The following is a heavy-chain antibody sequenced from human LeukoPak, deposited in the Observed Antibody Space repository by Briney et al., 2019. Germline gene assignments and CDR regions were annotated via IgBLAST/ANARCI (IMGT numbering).Heavy chain of an antibody. CDR3: ARISNWFDP. J-gene: IGHJ5*02. Sequence: PSGTLSLTCAVSGGSISSSNWWSWVRPPPGKGLEWIGEIFHSGTGNYNPSLKSRVTISVDKSNNQFSLRLTSVTAADTAVYYCARISNWFDPWGQGTLVTVSS. CDR2: IFHSGTG. V-gene: IGHV4-4*02. CDR1: GGSISSSNW.